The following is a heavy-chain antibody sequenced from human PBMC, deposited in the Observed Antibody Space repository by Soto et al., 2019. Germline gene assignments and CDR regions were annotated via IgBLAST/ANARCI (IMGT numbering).Heavy chain of an antibody. CDR1: GGTFSSYA. Sequence: ASVKVSCKASGGTFSSYAISWVRQAPGQGLEWMGGIIPIFGTANYAQKFQGRVTITADESTSTAYMELSSLRSEDTAVYYCARLSASRGSGSYFNYYYYGMDVWGQGTTVTVSS. CDR2: IIPIFGTA. V-gene: IGHV1-69*13. CDR3: ARLSASRGSGSYFNYYYYGMDV. D-gene: IGHD3-10*01. J-gene: IGHJ6*02.